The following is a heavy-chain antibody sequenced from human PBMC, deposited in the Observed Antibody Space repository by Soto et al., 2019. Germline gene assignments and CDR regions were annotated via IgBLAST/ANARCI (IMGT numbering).Heavy chain of an antibody. V-gene: IGHV3-30-3*01. J-gene: IGHJ5*02. CDR3: ARAGSSYSSSWYWNWFDP. CDR2: ISYDGSNK. CDR1: GFTFSSYA. Sequence: GGSLRLSCAASGFTFSSYAMHWVRQAPGKGLEWVAVISYDGSNKYYADSVKGRFTISRDNSKNTLYLQMNSLRAEDTAVYYCARAGSSYSSSWYWNWFDPWGQGTLVTVS. D-gene: IGHD6-13*01.